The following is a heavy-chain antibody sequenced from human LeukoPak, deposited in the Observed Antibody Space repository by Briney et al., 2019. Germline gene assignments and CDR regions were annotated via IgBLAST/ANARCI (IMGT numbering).Heavy chain of an antibody. CDR1: GYTFTSHG. Sequence: ASVKVSCKASGYTFTSHGISWVRQAPGQGLEWMGWISAYNGDTKYAQKTQGRVTTTTDASTSTAYMELRSLRSDDTAMYYCARDPSNTSGFYAYLDSWGQGTLVTVSS. J-gene: IGHJ4*02. CDR3: ARDPSNTSGFYAYLDS. D-gene: IGHD6-19*01. V-gene: IGHV1-18*01. CDR2: ISAYNGDT.